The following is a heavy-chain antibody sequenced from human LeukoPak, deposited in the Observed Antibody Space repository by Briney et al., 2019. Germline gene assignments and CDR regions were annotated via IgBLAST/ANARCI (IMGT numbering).Heavy chain of an antibody. CDR3: ARGYSNHAFDI. D-gene: IGHD4-11*01. Sequence: SETLSLTCPVAGGSISSYYWSWIRQPPGNGLEWIGYIYYSGSTNYNPSLKSRVTISVDTSKNQFSLKLSSVTAADTAVYYCARGYSNHAFDIWGQGTMVTVSS. CDR2: IYYSGST. V-gene: IGHV4-59*01. CDR1: GGSISSYY. J-gene: IGHJ3*02.